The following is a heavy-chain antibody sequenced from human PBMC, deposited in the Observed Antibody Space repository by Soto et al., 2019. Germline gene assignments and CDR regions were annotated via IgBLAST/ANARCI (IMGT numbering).Heavy chain of an antibody. Sequence: PVGSLRLSCAASGFTFSSYEMNWVRQAPGKGLEWVSYISSSGSTIYYADSVKGRFTISRDNAKNSLYLQMNSLRAEDTAVYYCARGGTIFRVEENYYFDYWGQGTLVTVSS. D-gene: IGHD3-3*01. CDR1: GFTFSSYE. V-gene: IGHV3-48*03. J-gene: IGHJ4*02. CDR3: ARGGTIFRVEENYYFDY. CDR2: ISSSGSTI.